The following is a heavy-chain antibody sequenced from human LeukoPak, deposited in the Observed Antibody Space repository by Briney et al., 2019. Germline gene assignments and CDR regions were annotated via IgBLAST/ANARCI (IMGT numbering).Heavy chain of an antibody. J-gene: IGHJ4*02. D-gene: IGHD5-18*01. CDR2: IYSGGST. V-gene: IGHV3-53*01. Sequence: PGGSLRLSCAASGFTVSSNYMSWVRQAPGRGLEWVSVIYSGGSTYYADSVKGRFTISRDNSKNTLYLQMNSLRAEDTAVYYCAREATAGGDDYWGQGTLVTVSS. CDR1: GFTVSSNY. CDR3: AREATAGGDDY.